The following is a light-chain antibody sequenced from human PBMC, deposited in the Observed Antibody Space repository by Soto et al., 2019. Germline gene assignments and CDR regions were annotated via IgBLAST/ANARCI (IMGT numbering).Light chain of an antibody. CDR3: SSYADSNKLV. J-gene: IGLJ2*01. Sequence: QSVLTQPPSASGSPGQSVAISCTGTSSDIGGYNYVSWYQQHPGKAPKLMIYEVNKRPSGVPARFSGSKSGNTASLTVSGLQAEDEADYYCSSYADSNKLVFGGGTQLTVL. V-gene: IGLV2-8*01. CDR1: SSDIGGYNY. CDR2: EVN.